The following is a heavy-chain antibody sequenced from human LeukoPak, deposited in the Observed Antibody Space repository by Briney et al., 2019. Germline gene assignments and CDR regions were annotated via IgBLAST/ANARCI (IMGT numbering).Heavy chain of an antibody. CDR2: IYHSERT. J-gene: IGHJ4*02. V-gene: IGHV4-4*02. D-gene: IGHD2-21*02. CDR3: AGRGGDWYYFDY. Sequence: SETLSLTCAVSGGSISSSNWWSWVRQSPGKGLEWIGEIYHSERTNSNPSLKSRVTMSVDKSKNQFSLKLNSVTAADTAVYYCAGRGGDWYYFDYWGQGTLVTVSS. CDR1: GGSISSSNW.